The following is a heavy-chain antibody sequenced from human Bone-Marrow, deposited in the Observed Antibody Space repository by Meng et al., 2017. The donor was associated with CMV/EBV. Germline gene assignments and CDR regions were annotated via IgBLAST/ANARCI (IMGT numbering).Heavy chain of an antibody. D-gene: IGHD2-2*02. CDR3: AREAIVVVPAAIADPFDY. CDR1: GFTFTHYW. J-gene: IGHJ4*02. Sequence: GESLKISCPASGFTFTHYWMVWVRQAPGKGLEWVATIKQDGSAKYYADSVKGRFTTSTDKAKSSLYLQMNSLRAEDTAVYYCAREAIVVVPAAIADPFDYWGQGTLVTVSS. CDR2: IKQDGSAK. V-gene: IGHV3-7*01.